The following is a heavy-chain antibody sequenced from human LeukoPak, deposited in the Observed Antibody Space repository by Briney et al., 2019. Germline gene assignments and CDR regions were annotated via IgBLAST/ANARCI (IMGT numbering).Heavy chain of an antibody. CDR3: AREFVKLGRDGYNYSDY. D-gene: IGHD5-24*01. J-gene: IGHJ4*02. Sequence: SVKVSCKASGGTFSSYTISWVRQAPGQGLEWMGRIIPILGIANYAQKFQGRVTITADKSTSTANMELSSLRSEDTAVYYCAREFVKLGRDGYNYSDYWGQGTLVTVSS. CDR1: GGTFSSYT. V-gene: IGHV1-69*04. CDR2: IIPILGIA.